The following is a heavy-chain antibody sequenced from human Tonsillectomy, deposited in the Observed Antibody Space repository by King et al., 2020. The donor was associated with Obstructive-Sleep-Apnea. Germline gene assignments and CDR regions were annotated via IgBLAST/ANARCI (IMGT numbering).Heavy chain of an antibody. V-gene: IGHV1-18*04. CDR2: ISAYNDNT. Sequence: QLVQSGAEVKKPGASVKVSCKASGYTFTNYGISWVRQAPGQGLDWMGWISAYNDNTNYAKNRQDRVTMTTDPSTSTAYMELRSLRSDDTAVYYCARDYYDSSGYYPQPSDYWGQGTLVTVSS. J-gene: IGHJ4*02. CDR1: GYTFTNYG. CDR3: ARDYYDSSGYYPQPSDY. D-gene: IGHD3-22*01.